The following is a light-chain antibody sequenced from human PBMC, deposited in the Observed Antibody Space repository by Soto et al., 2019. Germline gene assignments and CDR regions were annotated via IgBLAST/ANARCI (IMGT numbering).Light chain of an antibody. CDR3: QKYNSAPLT. CDR2: ATS. V-gene: IGKV1-27*01. Sequence: DVQMTRSPSSLSAFVGDRVTITCRASQSIAPYLAWLQQKPGEVPKLLIYATSTLQSGVPSRFSGSGSGTDFTLTINSLQPEDVGTYYCQKYNSAPLTFGVGTKVEIK. CDR1: QSIAPY. J-gene: IGKJ4*01.